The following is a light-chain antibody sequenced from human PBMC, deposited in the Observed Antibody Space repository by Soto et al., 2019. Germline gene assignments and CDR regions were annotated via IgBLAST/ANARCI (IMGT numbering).Light chain of an antibody. Sequence: QSALTQPPSASGSPGQSVTISCTGTSSDVGAFVSWYQQHPGRAPKLLIYEVTKRPSGVPDRFSGSKSGNTASLTVSGLQAEDEADYYCNSYAGSNNLVFGGGTKLTVL. CDR2: EVT. J-gene: IGLJ2*01. V-gene: IGLV2-8*01. CDR1: SSDVGAF. CDR3: NSYAGSNNLV.